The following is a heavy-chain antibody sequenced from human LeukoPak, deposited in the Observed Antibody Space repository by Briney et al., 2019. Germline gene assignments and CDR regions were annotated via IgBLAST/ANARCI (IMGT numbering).Heavy chain of an antibody. V-gene: IGHV4-39*07. CDR1: GGSISTSSYY. CDR3: ASQTDGYNSLFDY. J-gene: IGHJ4*02. CDR2: IYYSGST. D-gene: IGHD5-24*01. Sequence: PSETLSLTCTASGGSISTSSYYWGWIRQPPGKGLEWIGSIYYSGSTYYNPSLNSRVTISVDTSKNQFSLKVSSVTAADTAVYYCASQTDGYNSLFDYWGQGTLVTVSS.